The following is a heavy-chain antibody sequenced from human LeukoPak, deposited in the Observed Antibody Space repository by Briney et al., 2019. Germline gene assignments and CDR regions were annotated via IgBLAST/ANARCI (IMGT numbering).Heavy chain of an antibody. CDR1: GFTVSSNY. D-gene: IGHD3-9*01. Sequence: PGGSLRLSCAAPGFTVSSNYMSWVRQAPGKGLEWVSVIYSGGSTYYADSVKGRFTISRDNSKNTLYLQMNSLRAEDTAVYYCARVRNDILTGYDFDYWGQGTLVTVSS. V-gene: IGHV3-66*02. J-gene: IGHJ4*02. CDR3: ARVRNDILTGYDFDY. CDR2: IYSGGST.